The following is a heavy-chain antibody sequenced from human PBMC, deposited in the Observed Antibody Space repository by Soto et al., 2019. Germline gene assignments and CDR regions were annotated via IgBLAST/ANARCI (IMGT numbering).Heavy chain of an antibody. CDR1: GFIFTDYA. CDR2: LSGSGGDT. J-gene: IGHJ4*02. CDR3: ATGEYYYDSSGYYYC. Sequence: RLSCAASGFIFTDYAMTWVRQAPGKGLEWVSGLSGSGGDTYYADSVKGRFTISRDNAKNSLYLQMNSLRAEDTAVYYCATGEYYYDSSGYYYCWGQGTLVTVSS. V-gene: IGHV3-21*01. D-gene: IGHD3-22*01.